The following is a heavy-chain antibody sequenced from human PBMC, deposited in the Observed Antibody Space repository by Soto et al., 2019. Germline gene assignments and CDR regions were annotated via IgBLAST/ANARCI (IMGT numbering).Heavy chain of an antibody. V-gene: IGHV1-8*01. Sequence: QVQLVQSGAEVKRPGASVKVSCKASGYTFTSFDINWVRQAAGQGFEWLGWMSPTSGNTGYAQKFQGRITSTRSTSISTAYMELTGLTSADSAVYYRARGASPWGQGTLVTVSS. CDR3: ARGASP. J-gene: IGHJ5*02. CDR2: MSPTSGNT. CDR1: GYTFTSFD.